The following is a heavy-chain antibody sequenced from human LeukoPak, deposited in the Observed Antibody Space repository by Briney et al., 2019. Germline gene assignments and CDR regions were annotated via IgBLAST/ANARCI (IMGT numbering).Heavy chain of an antibody. Sequence: SENLSLTCTVSGGSISSYYWSWIRQPPGKGLEWIGEINHSGSTNYNPSLKSRVTISVDTSKNQFSLKLSSVTAADTAVYYCARAGPDSSGYYLYYYGMDVWGQGTTVTVSS. D-gene: IGHD3-22*01. V-gene: IGHV4-34*01. J-gene: IGHJ6*02. CDR1: GGSISSYY. CDR2: INHSGST. CDR3: ARAGPDSSGYYLYYYGMDV.